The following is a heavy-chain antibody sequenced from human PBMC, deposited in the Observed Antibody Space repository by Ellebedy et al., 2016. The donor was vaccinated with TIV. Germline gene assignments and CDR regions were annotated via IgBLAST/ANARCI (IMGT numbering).Heavy chain of an antibody. Sequence: GGSLRLXCSASEFTLSTYDMNWVRQAPGKGLEWVANIKQDGTEKNYLDSVKGRFTISRDNAKNSLYLQMNSLRAEDTAVYYCANSSGYTWGQGTLVTVSS. J-gene: IGHJ4*02. CDR1: EFTLSTYD. D-gene: IGHD3-22*01. V-gene: IGHV3-7*01. CDR2: IKQDGTEK. CDR3: ANSSGYT.